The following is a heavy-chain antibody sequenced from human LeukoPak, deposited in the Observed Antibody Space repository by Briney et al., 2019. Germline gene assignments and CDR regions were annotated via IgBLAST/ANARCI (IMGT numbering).Heavy chain of an antibody. D-gene: IGHD7-27*01. CDR2: INAGNGNT. CDR1: GYTFTSYA. J-gene: IGHJ4*02. CDR3: ARGPPNWGYDY. V-gene: IGHV1-3*01. Sequence: ASVKVSCKTSGYTFTSYAMHWVRQAPGQRLEWMGWINAGNGNTKYSQKFQDRVTMTRNTSISTAYMELSSLRSDDTAVYYCARGPPNWGYDYWGPGTLVTVSS.